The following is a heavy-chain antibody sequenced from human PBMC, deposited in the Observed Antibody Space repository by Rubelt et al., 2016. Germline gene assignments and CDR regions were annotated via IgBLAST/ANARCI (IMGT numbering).Heavy chain of an antibody. Sequence: EVQLVESGGGLVQPGGSLRLSCTASGFTFSNYAMHWVRQAPGTGLEWVSYINSGASSIYYPDSVTGRFTIPRDNAKNSLYLQMNSLGAEDTAVYYCARATVVANDALDIWGQGTMVTVSS. CDR3: ARATVVANDALDI. CDR1: GFTFSNYA. V-gene: IGHV3-48*04. D-gene: IGHD4-23*01. J-gene: IGHJ3*02. CDR2: INSGASSI.